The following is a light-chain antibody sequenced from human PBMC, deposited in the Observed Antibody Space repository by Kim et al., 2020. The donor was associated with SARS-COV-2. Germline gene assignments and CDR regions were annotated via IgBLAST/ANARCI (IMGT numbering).Light chain of an antibody. CDR1: SSDVGGYNY. V-gene: IGLV2-14*03. J-gene: IGLJ1*01. CDR2: DVS. Sequence: QAITIACTGTSSDVGGYNYVSWYRQHPGKAPKLMIYDVSNRPAGVSNRFSGSKSGNTASLTISGLQTEDEADYYCSSYTSSSTPYVFGTGTKVTVL. CDR3: SSYTSSSTPYV.